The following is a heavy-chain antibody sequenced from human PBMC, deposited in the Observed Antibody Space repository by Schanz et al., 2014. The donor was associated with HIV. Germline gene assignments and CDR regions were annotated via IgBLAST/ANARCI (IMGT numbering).Heavy chain of an antibody. V-gene: IGHV1-69*06. CDR3: ARGRFCSGGSCYHDY. CDR1: GDSFTNYV. D-gene: IGHD2-15*01. CDR2: IVPISGSA. Sequence: QVQLVQSGAEVKKPGSSVKVSCKASGDSFTNYVISWVRQAPGQGLEWLGGIVPISGSANYPQKFQGRVTMTRNTSINTAYMELSSLRSEDTAVYYCARGRFCSGGSCYHDYWGQGTLVTVSS. J-gene: IGHJ4*02.